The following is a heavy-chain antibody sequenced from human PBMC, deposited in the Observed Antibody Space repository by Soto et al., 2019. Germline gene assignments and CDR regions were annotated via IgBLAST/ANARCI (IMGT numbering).Heavy chain of an antibody. Sequence: QVQLVQSGAVVRQPASSVKVSCKTSGGTFSSYAISWVRQAPGQGLEWMGGIVPIVDASTYAQKFQGRVTITADESTSTAYMELSSLRSDDTAVYYCVRVVAIPGYPDNWGQGTLVTVSS. CDR1: GGTFSSYA. D-gene: IGHD5-12*01. CDR2: IVPIVDAS. J-gene: IGHJ4*02. V-gene: IGHV1-69*12. CDR3: VRVVAIPGYPDN.